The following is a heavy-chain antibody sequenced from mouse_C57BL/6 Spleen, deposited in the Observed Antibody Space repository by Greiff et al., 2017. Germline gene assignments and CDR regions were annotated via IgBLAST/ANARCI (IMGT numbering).Heavy chain of an antibody. Sequence: VQLQQPGAELVKPGASVKLSCKASGYTFTSYWMHWVKQRPGQGLEWIGMIHPNSGSTNYNEKFKSKATLTVDKSSSTAYMQLSSLTSEDSAVYYCARVTTVVAYWYFDVWGTGTTVTVSS. CDR2: IHPNSGST. J-gene: IGHJ1*03. V-gene: IGHV1-64*01. CDR1: GYTFTSYW. CDR3: ARVTTVVAYWYFDV. D-gene: IGHD1-1*01.